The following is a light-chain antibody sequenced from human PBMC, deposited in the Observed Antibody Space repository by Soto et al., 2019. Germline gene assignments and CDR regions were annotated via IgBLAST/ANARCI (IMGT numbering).Light chain of an antibody. Sequence: DIVLTRSPLSLPVTPGAPSSISCRSSQSLLHSNGYNYLDWYLQKPGQSPQLLIYLGSNRASGVPDRFSGSGSGTDFTLKISRVEAEDVGVYYCMQALQTPPWTFGQGTKVDIK. V-gene: IGKV2-28*01. CDR1: QSLLHSNGYNY. CDR2: LGS. J-gene: IGKJ1*01. CDR3: MQALQTPPWT.